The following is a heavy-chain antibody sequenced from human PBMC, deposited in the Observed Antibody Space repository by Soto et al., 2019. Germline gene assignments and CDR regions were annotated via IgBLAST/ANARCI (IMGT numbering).Heavy chain of an antibody. V-gene: IGHV4-4*02. J-gene: IGHJ5*02. Sequence: QVQLQESGPGLVKPSGTLSLTCAVSGGSISSSNWWSWVRQPPGKGLEWIAEIYHGGSTNYNPSLRGRVTISVDKSKNQFSLNLSSVTAADTAVYYCARDGNWFDPWGQGTLVTVSS. CDR3: ARDGNWFDP. CDR2: IYHGGST. CDR1: GGSISSSNW.